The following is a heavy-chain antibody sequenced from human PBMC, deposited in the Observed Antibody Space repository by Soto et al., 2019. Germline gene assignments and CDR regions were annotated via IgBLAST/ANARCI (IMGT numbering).Heavy chain of an antibody. CDR1: GYTFTSYY. V-gene: IGHV1-46*01. CDR3: ARGGDYYGDYVGTFYGMDV. CDR2: INPSGGST. Sequence: QVQLVQSGAEVKKPGASVKVSCKASGYTFTSYYMHWVRQAPGQGLEWMGIINPSGGSTSYARKFQGRVTMTRDTSTSTVYMELSSLRSEDTAVYYCARGGDYYGDYVGTFYGMDVWGQGTTVTVSS. D-gene: IGHD4-17*01. J-gene: IGHJ6*02.